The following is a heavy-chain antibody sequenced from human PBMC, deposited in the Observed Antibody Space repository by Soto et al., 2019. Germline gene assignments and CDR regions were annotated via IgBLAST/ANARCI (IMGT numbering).Heavy chain of an antibody. CDR2: IYYSGRT. CDR3: AGGRDVARSGY. V-gene: IGHV4-31*03. D-gene: IGHD3-10*02. J-gene: IGHJ4*01. Sequence: SETLSLTCTVSGGSISTNDYYWNWIRQHPGKGLESIGYIYYSGRTRYNPSLESRVTISLDTSKNQFSLKLSSVTAADTAVYYCAGGRDVARSGYWGHGTLVTVSS. CDR1: GGSISTNDYY.